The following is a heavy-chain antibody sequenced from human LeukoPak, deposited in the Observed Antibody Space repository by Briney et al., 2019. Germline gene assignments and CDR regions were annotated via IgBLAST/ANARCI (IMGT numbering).Heavy chain of an antibody. V-gene: IGHV4-59*01. CDR2: IYYSGST. D-gene: IGHD6-19*01. CDR1: GGSISSYY. Sequence: SETLSLTCSVSGGSISSYYWSWIRQPPGKGLEWIRYIYYSGSTNYNPSLKSRVTMSVDTSKNQFSLKLSSVTAADTAVYHCAGGGQWLAFDYWGQGTLVTVSS. CDR3: AGGGQWLAFDY. J-gene: IGHJ4*02.